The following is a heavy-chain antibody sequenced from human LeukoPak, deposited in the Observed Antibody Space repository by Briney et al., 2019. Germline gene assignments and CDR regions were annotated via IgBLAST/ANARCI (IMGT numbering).Heavy chain of an antibody. CDR1: GFTFTSYA. CDR2: ISADGRST. J-gene: IGHJ4*02. Sequence: PGGSLRLSCVASGFTFTSYAMSWVRQAPGKGLEWVSAISADGRSTYHADSVKGRFTISRDISKNTLYLQMNNLRAEDTAVYYCAKVAGSSGYYPEFWGQGTLVTVSS. CDR3: AKVAGSSGYYPEF. V-gene: IGHV3-23*01. D-gene: IGHD3-22*01.